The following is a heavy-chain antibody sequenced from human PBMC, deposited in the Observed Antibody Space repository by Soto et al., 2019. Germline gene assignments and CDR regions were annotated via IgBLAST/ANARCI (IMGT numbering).Heavy chain of an antibody. CDR1: GGPFGGYY. CDR3: ATGGGGRNYYSYGMDV. V-gene: IGHV4-34*01. J-gene: IGHJ6*02. D-gene: IGHD3-10*01. Sequence: QVQLQQWGAGLFRPSETLSLTCAISGGPFGGYYWSWIRQPPGKGLEWIGEINHSGSATYNPSLTRRVTISPDRSNNPFSLKMNSVTAADTAVYYWATGGGGRNYYSYGMDVWGRGTTVTVSS. CDR2: INHSGSA.